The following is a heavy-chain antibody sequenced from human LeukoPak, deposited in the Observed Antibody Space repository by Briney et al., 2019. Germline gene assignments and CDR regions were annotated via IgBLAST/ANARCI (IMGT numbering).Heavy chain of an antibody. J-gene: IGHJ3*02. CDR2: INPSGGST. Sequence: ASVTVSCKASGYTFTSYYMHWVRQAPGQGLEWMGIINPSGGSTSYAQKFQGRVTMTEDTSTDTAYMELSSLRSEDTAVYYCATEHTREGGAFDIWGQGTMVTVSS. CDR1: GYTFTSYY. V-gene: IGHV1-46*01. D-gene: IGHD2-2*02. CDR3: ATEHTREGGAFDI.